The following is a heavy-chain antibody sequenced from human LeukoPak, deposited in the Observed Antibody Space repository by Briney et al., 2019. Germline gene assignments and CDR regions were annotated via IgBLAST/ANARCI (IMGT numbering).Heavy chain of an antibody. J-gene: IGHJ4*02. CDR2: IYASRTT. CDR1: GASISTFS. Sequence: PSETLSLTCTVSGASISTFSWNWIRQPAGKGLEWIGRIYASRTTNYNPSLKSRVTMSVDTSENQFSLKMTSVTAADTAIYYCARDYYDTSGHYPFDYWGQGTLVTVSS. CDR3: ARDYYDTSGHYPFDY. V-gene: IGHV4-4*07. D-gene: IGHD3-22*01.